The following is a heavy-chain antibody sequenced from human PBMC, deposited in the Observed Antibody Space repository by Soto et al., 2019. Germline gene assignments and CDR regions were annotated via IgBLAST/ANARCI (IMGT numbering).Heavy chain of an antibody. CDR2: IFNSGTM. J-gene: IGHJ6*02. Sequence: SETLSLTCSVSDGSISSGSYYWGWLRQPPGKGLEWIGSIFNSGTMYYNPSLKSRVTISVDTSKNQFSLKLNSVTAADTAVYYCARLYGYCIRNSCHGHYAMDVWGQGTTVT. V-gene: IGHV4-39*01. D-gene: IGHD2-2*01. CDR3: ARLYGYCIRNSCHGHYAMDV. CDR1: DGSISSGSYY.